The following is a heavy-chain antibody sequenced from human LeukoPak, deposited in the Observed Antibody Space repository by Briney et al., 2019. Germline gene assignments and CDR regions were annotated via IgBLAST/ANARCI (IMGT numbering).Heavy chain of an antibody. Sequence: SETLSLTCTASGFSISSYYWNWIRQPPGKGLEWIGYIYYSGSTNYNPSLKSRVTTSVDTSKNQFSLKLSSVTAADTAVYYCARERLGYYDRSGLDYWGQGTLVTVSS. D-gene: IGHD3-22*01. CDR2: IYYSGST. V-gene: IGHV4-59*01. CDR1: GFSISSYY. J-gene: IGHJ4*02. CDR3: ARERLGYYDRSGLDY.